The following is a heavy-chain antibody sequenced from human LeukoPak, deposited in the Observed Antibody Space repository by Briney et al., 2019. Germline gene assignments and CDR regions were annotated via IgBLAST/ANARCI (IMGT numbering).Heavy chain of an antibody. D-gene: IGHD2-15*01. CDR2: INHSGST. CDR1: GGSFSGYY. V-gene: IGHV4-34*01. J-gene: IGHJ6*03. Sequence: SETLSLTCAVYGGSFSGYYWSWIRQPPGKGLEWIGEINHSGSTNYNPSLKSRVTISVDTSKNQFSLKLSSVTAADTAVYYCARQRRIGIVVVVAATPRYYYMDVWGKGTTVTISS. CDR3: ARQRRIGIVVVVAATPRYYYMDV.